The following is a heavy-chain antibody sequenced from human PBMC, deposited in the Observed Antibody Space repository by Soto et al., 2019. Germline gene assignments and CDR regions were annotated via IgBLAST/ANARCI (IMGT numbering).Heavy chain of an antibody. CDR3: AKRTSYYYGSGSRVTYYFDY. V-gene: IGHV3-23*01. Sequence: GGSLRLSCAASGFTFSSHAMSWVRQAPGKGLEWVSAISGSGGSTYYADSVKGRFTISRDNSKNTLYLQMNSLRAEDTAVYYCAKRTSYYYGSGSRVTYYFDYWGQGTLVTVSS. D-gene: IGHD3-10*01. CDR1: GFTFSSHA. J-gene: IGHJ4*02. CDR2: ISGSGGST.